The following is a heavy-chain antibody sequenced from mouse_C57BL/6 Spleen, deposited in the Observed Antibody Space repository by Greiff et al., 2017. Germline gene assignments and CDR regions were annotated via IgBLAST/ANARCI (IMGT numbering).Heavy chain of an antibody. CDR2: INPSSGYT. J-gene: IGHJ4*01. Sequence: QVQLQQSGAELARPGASVKMSCKASGYTFTSYTMHWVKQRPGQGLEWIGYINPSSGYTKYNQKFKDKATLTADKSSSTAYMQLSSLTSEDSAVYYGSRVGGPTVVDAMYYWGQGTSVTVAS. CDR3: SRVGGPTVVDAMYY. V-gene: IGHV1-4*01. D-gene: IGHD1-1*01. CDR1: GYTFTSYT.